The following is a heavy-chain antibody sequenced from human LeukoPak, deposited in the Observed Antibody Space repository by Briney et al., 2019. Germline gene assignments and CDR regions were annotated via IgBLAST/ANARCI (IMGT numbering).Heavy chain of an antibody. CDR1: GFTFSSYA. CDR2: ISGSGGST. D-gene: IGHD2-2*01. Sequence: GGSLRLSCAASGFTFSSYAMSRVRQAPGKGLEWVSAISGSGGSTYYADPVKGRFTISRDNSKNTLYLQMNSLRAEDTAVYYCAKCGVVPAAKYYYYYYGMDVWGQGTTVTVSS. V-gene: IGHV3-23*01. J-gene: IGHJ6*02. CDR3: AKCGVVPAAKYYYYYYGMDV.